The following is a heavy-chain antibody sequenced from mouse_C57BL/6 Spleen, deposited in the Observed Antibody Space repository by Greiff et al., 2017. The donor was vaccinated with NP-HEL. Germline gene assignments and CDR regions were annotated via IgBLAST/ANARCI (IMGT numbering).Heavy chain of an antibody. CDR3: ARTLYDYGAWFAY. D-gene: IGHD2-4*01. CDR1: GYTFTSYW. V-gene: IGHV1-64*01. CDR2: IHPNSGST. Sequence: VQLQQPGAELVKPGASVKLSCEASGYTFTSYWMHWVKQRPGQGLEWIGMIHPNSGSTNYNEKFKSKATLTVDKSSSTAYMQLSSLTSEDSAVYYCARTLYDYGAWFAYWGQGTLVTVSA. J-gene: IGHJ3*01.